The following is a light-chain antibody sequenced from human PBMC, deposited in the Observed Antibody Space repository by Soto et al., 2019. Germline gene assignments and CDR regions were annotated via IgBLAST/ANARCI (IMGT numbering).Light chain of an antibody. CDR2: SND. V-gene: IGLV1-44*01. CDR3: AAWDDSLNGYV. CDR1: SSNIGSNT. J-gene: IGLJ1*01. Sequence: HSVLSQPPSASGTPGQRVTISCSGSSSNIGSNTVNWYQQLPGTAPKLLIYSNDQRPSGVPDRFSGSKSGTSASLASSGLQSEDEADYYCAAWDDSLNGYVFGSGTKLTVL.